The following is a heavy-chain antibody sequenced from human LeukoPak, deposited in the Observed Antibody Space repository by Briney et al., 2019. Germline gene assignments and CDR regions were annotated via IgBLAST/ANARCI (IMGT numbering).Heavy chain of an antibody. V-gene: IGHV3-66*01. Sequence: GGSLRLSCAASGFTVSSNYMSWVRQAPGKGLEWVSVIYSGGSTYYADSVKGRFTISRDNSKNTLYLQMNSLRAEDTAVYYCARDESYDSSGYYFDYWGQGTLVTVSS. D-gene: IGHD3-22*01. CDR2: IYSGGST. CDR1: GFTVSSNY. CDR3: ARDESYDSSGYYFDY. J-gene: IGHJ4*02.